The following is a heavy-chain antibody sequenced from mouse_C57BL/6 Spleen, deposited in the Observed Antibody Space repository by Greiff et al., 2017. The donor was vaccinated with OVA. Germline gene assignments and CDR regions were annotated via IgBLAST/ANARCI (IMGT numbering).Heavy chain of an antibody. D-gene: IGHD1-1*01. CDR2: INPNNGGT. CDR3: ARGEFGYYYGSSYLDV. CDR1: GYTFTDYN. V-gene: IGHV1-18*01. Sequence: VQLQQSGPELVKPGASVKIPCPSSGYTFTDYNIDWVKQSHGKSLEWIGDINPNNGGTIYNQKFKGNATLTVDKSSSTAYMELRSLTSEDTAVYYCARGEFGYYYGSSYLDVWGTGTTVTVSS. J-gene: IGHJ1*03.